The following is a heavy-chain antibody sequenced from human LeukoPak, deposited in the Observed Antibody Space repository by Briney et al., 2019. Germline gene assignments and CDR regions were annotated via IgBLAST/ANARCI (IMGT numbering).Heavy chain of an antibody. J-gene: IGHJ4*02. Sequence: GGSLRLSCAASGFNFGTYAMTWVRQAPGKGLEWVSYMTSDTRTIYYADSVRGRFTISRDNAKNSLYLQMNSLRDDDMAIYYCVRSVEGNFDYWGQGTLVTVSS. CDR3: VRSVEGNFDY. V-gene: IGHV3-48*02. CDR2: MTSDTRTI. CDR1: GFNFGTYA.